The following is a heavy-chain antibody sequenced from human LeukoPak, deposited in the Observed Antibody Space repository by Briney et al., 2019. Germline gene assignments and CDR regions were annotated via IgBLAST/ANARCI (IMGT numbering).Heavy chain of an antibody. Sequence: GESLKISCKGSGCSFTSYWTGWVRQMPGKGLEWMGIIYPGDSDTRYSPSFQGQVTISADKSISTAYLQWSSLKASDTAMYYCARPLRTASPSLFSYWGQGTLVTVSS. CDR3: ARPLRTASPSLFSY. V-gene: IGHV5-51*01. CDR2: IYPGDSDT. CDR1: GCSFTSYW. J-gene: IGHJ4*02. D-gene: IGHD1-14*01.